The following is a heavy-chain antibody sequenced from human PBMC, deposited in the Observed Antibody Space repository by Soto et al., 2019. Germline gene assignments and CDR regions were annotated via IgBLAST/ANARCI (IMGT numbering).Heavy chain of an antibody. CDR1: GGTFSSHS. CDR3: STSVYFSTTRCYYYYGLDV. D-gene: IGHD2-2*01. CDR2: IIPIFGTE. Sequence: QVQLVQSGAEVKKPGSSVKVSCKVSGGTFSSHSINWVRQAPGQGPEWMGGIIPIFGTENYAQKFQGRVTITAAESTSTAYLELSSLTSEDPALYYCSTSVYFSTTRCYYYYGLDVWGQGTTVIVSS. V-gene: IGHV1-69*01. J-gene: IGHJ6*02.